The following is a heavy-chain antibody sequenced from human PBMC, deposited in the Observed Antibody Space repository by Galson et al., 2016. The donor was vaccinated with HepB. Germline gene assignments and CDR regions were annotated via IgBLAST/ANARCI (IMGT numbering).Heavy chain of an antibody. Sequence: SVKVSCKASGGTFSNYVISWVRQAPGQGLEWMGGIIPILGTTNSAQKFQGRVTIIADESTTTASMELSSLRYDDTAVYYCARSVGATNYLDYWGQGTLVTVSS. CDR1: GGTFSNYV. V-gene: IGHV1-69*13. D-gene: IGHD1-26*01. J-gene: IGHJ4*02. CDR2: IIPILGTT. CDR3: ARSVGATNYLDY.